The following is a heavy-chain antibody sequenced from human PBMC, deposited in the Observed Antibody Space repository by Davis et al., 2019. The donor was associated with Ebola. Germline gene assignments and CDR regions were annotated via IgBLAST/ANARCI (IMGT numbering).Heavy chain of an antibody. CDR1: SGSISNYY. CDR3: ARHMWDSSGYYYENYFDY. Sequence: SETLSLTCTVSSGSISNYYWSWVRQPPGERLQWIGYIYYLGSTNYNPSLKSRVTISVDTSKNQFSLKLSSVTAADTAVYYCARHMWDSSGYYYENYFDYWGQGTLVTVSS. D-gene: IGHD3-22*01. V-gene: IGHV4-59*08. CDR2: IYYLGST. J-gene: IGHJ4*02.